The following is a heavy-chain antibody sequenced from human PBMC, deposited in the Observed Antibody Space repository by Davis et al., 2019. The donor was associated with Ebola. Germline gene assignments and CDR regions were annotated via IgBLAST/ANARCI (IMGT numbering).Heavy chain of an antibody. CDR2: IWYDGSNK. D-gene: IGHD6-13*01. J-gene: IGHJ5*02. Sequence: GESLKISCAASGFTFSSYGMHWVRQAPGKGLEWVAVIWYDGSNKYYADSVKGRFTISRDNSKNTLYLQMNSLRAEDTAVYYCARGIAADKYNWFDPWGQGTLVTVSS. CDR3: ARGIAADKYNWFDP. V-gene: IGHV3-33*01. CDR1: GFTFSSYG.